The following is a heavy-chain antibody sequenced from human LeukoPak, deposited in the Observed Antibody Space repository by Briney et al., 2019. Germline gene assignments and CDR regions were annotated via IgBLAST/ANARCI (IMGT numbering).Heavy chain of an antibody. Sequence: GGSLRLSCAASGFTFSSYAMSWVRQAPGKGLEWVAVMWYDGSNKYYADSVKGRFTISRDNFKNTLYLQMNSLTAEDTAVYYCAKDAGVSGSSLDYWGQGTLVTVSS. CDR3: AKDAGVSGSSLDY. V-gene: IGHV3-33*06. D-gene: IGHD3-16*01. CDR2: MWYDGSNK. J-gene: IGHJ4*02. CDR1: GFTFSSYA.